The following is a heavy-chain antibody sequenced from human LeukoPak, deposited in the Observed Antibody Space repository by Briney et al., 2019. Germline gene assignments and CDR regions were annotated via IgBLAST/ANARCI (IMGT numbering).Heavy chain of an antibody. V-gene: IGHV3-7*03. Sequence: PGGSLRLSCAASGFTFSNYWMSWVRQAPEKGLEWVANIKQDGSEKFYVASVKGRFTISRDNGKSSLYLQMNSLRAEDTALYYCATSYDMGWLIGYWGQGTLVTVSS. D-gene: IGHD3-10*01. CDR2: IKQDGSEK. CDR3: ATSYDMGWLIGY. CDR1: GFTFSNYW. J-gene: IGHJ4*02.